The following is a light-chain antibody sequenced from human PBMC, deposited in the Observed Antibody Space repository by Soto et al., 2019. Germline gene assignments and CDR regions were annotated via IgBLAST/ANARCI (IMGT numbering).Light chain of an antibody. CDR2: DNS. J-gene: IGLJ3*02. CDR1: SSNIGAGFD. Sequence: QSVLTQPPSVSGAPGQRVTISCTGNSSNIGAGFDVHWYQQLPGTAPKLLIYDNSNRPSGVPDRFSGSKSGTSASLAITGLQAEDGTDYYCSSYVGNNNLVFGGGTKVTVL. V-gene: IGLV1-40*01. CDR3: SSYVGNNNLV.